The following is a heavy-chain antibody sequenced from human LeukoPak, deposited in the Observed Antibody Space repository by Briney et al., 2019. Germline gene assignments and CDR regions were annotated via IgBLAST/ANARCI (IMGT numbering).Heavy chain of an antibody. J-gene: IGHJ3*02. D-gene: IGHD2-2*01. Sequence: TGGSLRLSCAASGFTFSTYSMNWVRQAPGKGLEWVASISSRSIYIYYADSVKGRFTISRDNAKNSLYLKMNSLTAEDTAMYFGSRDLDCTVTTCYDGDDGFDIWGQGAMVTVSS. CDR1: GFTFSTYS. CDR2: ISSRSIYI. V-gene: IGHV3-21*01. CDR3: SRDLDCTVTTCYDGDDGFDI.